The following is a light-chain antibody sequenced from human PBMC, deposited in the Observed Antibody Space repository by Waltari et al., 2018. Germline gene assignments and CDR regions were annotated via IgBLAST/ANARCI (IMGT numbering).Light chain of an antibody. CDR3: QSLDMDLSGGVV. V-gene: IGLV1-40*01. CDR2: GHS. CDR1: SSNIGAGHD. J-gene: IGLJ2*01. Sequence: QSVLTQPPSVSGAPGQRTTISCTGSSSNIGAGHDVNWYRVFPGAAPKVPLYGHSNRSSGSPGRCPGTKSATSASRAIAGLQAEDAGDYYCQSLDMDLSGGVVFGGGTKVTVL.